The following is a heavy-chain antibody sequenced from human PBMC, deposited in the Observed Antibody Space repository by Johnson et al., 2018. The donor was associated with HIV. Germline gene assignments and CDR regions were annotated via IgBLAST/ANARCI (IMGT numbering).Heavy chain of an antibody. CDR2: IKSNTDGGTT. D-gene: IGHD6-19*01. J-gene: IGHJ3*02. V-gene: IGHV3-15*01. Sequence: VQLVESGGGLVKPGGSLRLSCAASGFTFSNAWMSWVRQAPGKGLEWVGRIKSNTDGGTTDYAAPVKGRFTISRDDSKNTLYLQMNSLRAEDTAVYYCARVQWLILDDFDIWGQGTMVTVSS. CDR3: ARVQWLILDDFDI. CDR1: GFTFSNAW.